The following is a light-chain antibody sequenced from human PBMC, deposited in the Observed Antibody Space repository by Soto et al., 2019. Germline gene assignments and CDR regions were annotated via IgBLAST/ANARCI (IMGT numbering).Light chain of an antibody. CDR2: GAS. CDR1: QSVSSSY. J-gene: IGKJ1*01. CDR3: QQYGSPLFT. Sequence: EIVLTQSPGTLPLSPGERATLSCRASQSVSSSYLAWYQQKPGQAPRLLIYGASSRATGIPDRFSGSGSGTDFTLTISRLEPKDFAVYYCQQYGSPLFTFGQGTKVEIK. V-gene: IGKV3-20*01.